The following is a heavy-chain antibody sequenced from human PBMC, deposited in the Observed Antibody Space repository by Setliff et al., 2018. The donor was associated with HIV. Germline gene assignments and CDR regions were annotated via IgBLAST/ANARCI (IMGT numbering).Heavy chain of an antibody. V-gene: IGHV5-51*01. J-gene: IGHJ3*02. CDR1: GYSFTGYW. CDR2: IYPGDSDT. CDR3: ARHSHYDRSGYYYHKMPDDAFDI. D-gene: IGHD3-22*01. Sequence: GESLKISCKTSGYSFTGYWIGWARQMPGKSLEWMGIIYPGDSDTRYSPSFQGQVTISTDKSISTAFLQWSSLKASDTAMYYCARHSHYDRSGYYYHKMPDDAFDIWGLGTMVTVSS.